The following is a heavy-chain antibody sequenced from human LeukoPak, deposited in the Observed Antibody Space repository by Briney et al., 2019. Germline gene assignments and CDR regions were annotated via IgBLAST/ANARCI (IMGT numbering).Heavy chain of an antibody. CDR1: GGSFSGCH. Sequence: NASETLSLTCVVYGGSFSGCHWSWIRQPPGKGLEWMGEINHSGSTNYNPSLKSRVTISVDTSKNQFSLKLSSVTAADTAVYYCAGGSERIQLWLMNAEPYFDYWGQGTLVTVSS. J-gene: IGHJ4*02. D-gene: IGHD5-18*01. CDR2: INHSGST. V-gene: IGHV4-34*01. CDR3: AGGSERIQLWLMNAEPYFDY.